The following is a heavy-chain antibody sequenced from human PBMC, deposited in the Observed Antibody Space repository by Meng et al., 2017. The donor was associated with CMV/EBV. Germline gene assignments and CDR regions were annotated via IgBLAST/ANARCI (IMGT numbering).Heavy chain of an antibody. D-gene: IGHD5-12*01. CDR2: IKQDGSEK. V-gene: IGHV3-7*01. Sequence: GGSLRLSCAASGFTFSSYWMSWVRQAPGKGLEWVANIKQDGSEKYYVDSVKGRFTISRDNAKNSLYLQMNSLRAEDTAVYYCAREMRATGYYYYGMDVWGQGTTVTVSS. CDR1: GFTFSSYW. J-gene: IGHJ6*02. CDR3: AREMRATGYYYYGMDV.